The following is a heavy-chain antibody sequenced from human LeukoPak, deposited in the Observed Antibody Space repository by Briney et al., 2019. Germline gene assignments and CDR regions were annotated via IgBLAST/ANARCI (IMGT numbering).Heavy chain of an antibody. D-gene: IGHD3/OR15-3a*01. CDR3: ARDQARITTWYLYMNY. Sequence: ASVKVSCKASGYSFTGYYIHWVRQAPGQGPEWMGRIDPNSGGTNSAQKFQARVTLTRDTSIATVYMELSSLRSSDTAVYYCARDQARITTWYLYMNYWGQGTLVTVSS. V-gene: IGHV1-2*06. J-gene: IGHJ4*02. CDR2: IDPNSGGT. CDR1: GYSFTGYY.